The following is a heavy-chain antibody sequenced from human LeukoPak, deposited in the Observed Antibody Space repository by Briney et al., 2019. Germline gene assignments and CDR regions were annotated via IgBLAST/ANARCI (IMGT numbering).Heavy chain of an antibody. J-gene: IGHJ4*02. CDR2: IYYSGST. CDR1: GGSISSGDYY. V-gene: IGHV4-30-4*01. CDR3: ARVDDILTGYYFDY. Sequence: SQTLSLTCTVSGGSISSGDYYWSWIRQPPGKGLEWIGYIYYSGSTYYNPSLKSRVTISVDTSKNQFSLKLSPVTAADTAVYYCARVDDILTGYYFDYWGQGTLVTVSS. D-gene: IGHD3-9*01.